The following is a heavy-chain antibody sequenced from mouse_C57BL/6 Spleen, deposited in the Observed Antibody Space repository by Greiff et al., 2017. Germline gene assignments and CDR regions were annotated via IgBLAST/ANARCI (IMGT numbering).Heavy chain of an antibody. CDR2: ISSGSSTI. J-gene: IGHJ3*01. D-gene: IGHD1-1*01. CDR3: AREGDYYGSSYGAY. CDR1: GFTFSDYG. Sequence: EVKLVESGGGLVKPGGSLKLSCAASGFTFSDYGMHWVRQAPEKGLEWVAYISSGSSTIYYADTVKGRFTISRDNAKNTLFLQMTSLRSEDTAMYYCAREGDYYGSSYGAYWGQGTLVTVSA. V-gene: IGHV5-17*01.